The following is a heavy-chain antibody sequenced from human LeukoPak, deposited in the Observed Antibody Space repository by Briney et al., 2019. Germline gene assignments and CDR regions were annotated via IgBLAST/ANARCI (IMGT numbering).Heavy chain of an antibody. CDR3: ARGGSWFPH. CDR1: GFTFSSNW. D-gene: IGHD6-13*01. CDR2: IKQDGSEK. V-gene: IGHV3-7*04. J-gene: IGHJ4*02. Sequence: GGSLRLSCAASGFTFSSNWMSWVRQAPGRGLQWVANIKQDGSEKYYVDSVKGRFTISKDNAKDSLYLQMNGLRAEDTAVYYCARGGSWFPHWGQGTLVTVSS.